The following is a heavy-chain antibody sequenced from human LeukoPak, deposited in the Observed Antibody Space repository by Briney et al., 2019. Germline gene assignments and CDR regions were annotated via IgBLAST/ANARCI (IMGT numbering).Heavy chain of an antibody. J-gene: IGHJ6*03. CDR3: ARGGVAGYYYFYMVF. D-gene: IGHD6-19*01. Sequence: GGSLRLSCAASGFAFSSYSMNWVRQAPGKGLEWVSSISGSSSYIYYADSVKGRFTISRDNAKNSLYLQMNSLRAEDTAVYYCARGGVAGYYYFYMVFWVKGTTVTVSS. V-gene: IGHV3-21*01. CDR2: ISGSSSYI. CDR1: GFAFSSYS.